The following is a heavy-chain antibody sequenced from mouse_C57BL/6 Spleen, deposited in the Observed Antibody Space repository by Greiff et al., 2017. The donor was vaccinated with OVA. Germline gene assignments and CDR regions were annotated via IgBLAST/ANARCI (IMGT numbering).Heavy chain of an antibody. CDR2: IYPGNSDT. V-gene: IGHV1-5*01. J-gene: IGHJ4*01. CDR1: GYTFTSYW. CDR3: TGGLRRRDYYAMDY. D-gene: IGHD1-2*01. Sequence: EVQLQQSGTVLARPGASVKMSCKTSGYTFTSYWMHWVKQRPGQGLEWIGAIYPGNSDTSYNQKFKGKAKLTAVTSASTAYMELSSLTNEDSAVYYCTGGLRRRDYYAMDYWGQGTSVTVSS.